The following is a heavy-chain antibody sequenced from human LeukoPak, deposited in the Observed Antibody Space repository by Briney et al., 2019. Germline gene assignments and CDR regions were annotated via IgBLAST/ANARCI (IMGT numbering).Heavy chain of an antibody. V-gene: IGHV3-30*02. D-gene: IGHD3-16*01. Sequence: GGSLRLSCAASGFAFSRYGLHWVRQAPGKGLEWVAFIRDDGSTRYYADSVKGRFTVSRDKSKNTLYLQMDSLRTEDTAVYYCAKVPHSWGLFNSWGQGTLVTVSS. J-gene: IGHJ4*02. CDR1: GFAFSRYG. CDR2: IRDDGSTR. CDR3: AKVPHSWGLFNS.